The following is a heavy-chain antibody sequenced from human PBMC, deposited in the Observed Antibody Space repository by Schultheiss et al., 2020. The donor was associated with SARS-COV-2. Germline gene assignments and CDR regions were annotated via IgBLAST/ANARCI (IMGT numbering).Heavy chain of an antibody. J-gene: IGHJ4*02. CDR3: ARGGLYVVAARNFKFDY. D-gene: IGHD6-6*01. V-gene: IGHV4-34*01. CDR2: INHSGST. CDR1: GGSISSYY. Sequence: SETLSLTCTVSGGSISSYYWNWIRQPPGKGLEWIGEINHSGSTKYDPSLKSRVTISVDTSKNQFSLKLSSVTAADTAVYYCARGGLYVVAARNFKFDYWGQGTLVTVSS.